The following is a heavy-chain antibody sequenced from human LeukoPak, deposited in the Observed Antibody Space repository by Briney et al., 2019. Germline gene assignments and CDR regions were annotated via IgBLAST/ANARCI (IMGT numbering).Heavy chain of an antibody. Sequence: SETLSLTCTVSGGSISSSSYYWGWIRQPPGKGLEWIGSIYYSGSTYYNPSLKSRVTISVDTSKNQFSLKLSSVTAADTAVYYCARDGFPHDRFGRLIVVVPAAIPFDYWGQGTLVTVSS. D-gene: IGHD2-2*01. CDR3: ARDGFPHDRFGRLIVVVPAAIPFDY. CDR2: IYYSGST. CDR1: GGSISSSSYY. V-gene: IGHV4-39*07. J-gene: IGHJ4*02.